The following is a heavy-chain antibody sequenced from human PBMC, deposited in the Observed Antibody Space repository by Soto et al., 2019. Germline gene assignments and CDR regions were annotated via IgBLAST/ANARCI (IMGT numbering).Heavy chain of an antibody. D-gene: IGHD2-2*02. J-gene: IGHJ5*02. Sequence: PGGSLRLSCAASGFTFSSYGMHWVRQAPGKGLEWVAVIWYGGSNKYYADSVKGRFTISRDNSKNTLYLQMNSLRAEDTAVYYCARAREGYCSSTSCYMGWFDPWGQGTLVTVSS. V-gene: IGHV3-33*01. CDR1: GFTFSSYG. CDR2: IWYGGSNK. CDR3: ARAREGYCSSTSCYMGWFDP.